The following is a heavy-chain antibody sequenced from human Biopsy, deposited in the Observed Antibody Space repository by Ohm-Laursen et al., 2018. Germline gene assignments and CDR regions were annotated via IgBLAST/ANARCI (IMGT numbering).Heavy chain of an antibody. CDR3: ARGGGYNWNNGWFDP. V-gene: IGHV1-69*13. CDR2: IIGIFRTA. J-gene: IGHJ5*02. CDR1: GGTFSSSA. Sequence: GASVKVSCKASGGTFSSSAITWVRQAPGLGLEWMGGIIGIFRTAHYAQKFQGRVTITADEFMSTAYMELSSLRSEDTAVYYCARGGGYNWNNGWFDPWGQGTLVTVSS. D-gene: IGHD1/OR15-1a*01.